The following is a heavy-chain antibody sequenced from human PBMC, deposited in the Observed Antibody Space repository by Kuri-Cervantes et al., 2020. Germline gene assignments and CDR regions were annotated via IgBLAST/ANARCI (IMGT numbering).Heavy chain of an antibody. Sequence: GSLRLSCAVYGGSFSGYYWSWIRQPPGKGLEWIGEINHSGSTNYNPSLKSRVTISVDTSKSQFSLKLSSVTAADTAVYYCARSPLSGWLLHYWGQGTLVTVSS. CDR3: ARSPLSGWLLHY. CDR1: GGSFSGYY. J-gene: IGHJ4*02. CDR2: INHSGST. D-gene: IGHD6-19*01. V-gene: IGHV4-34*01.